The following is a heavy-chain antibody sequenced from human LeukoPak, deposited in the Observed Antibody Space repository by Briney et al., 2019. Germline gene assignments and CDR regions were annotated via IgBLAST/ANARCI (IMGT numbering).Heavy chain of an antibody. CDR2: FFFAAST. V-gene: IGHV4-59*01. J-gene: IGHJ4*02. Sequence: SETLSLTCTVSGGSISSSSWSWLRQPPGKGLEGVGYFFFAASTNANHSLKSRVSISVDTFKNHFSLKLSSVSAADTAVYFCAREGRSHYFDYWVQGTLVSVSS. CDR3: AREGRSHYFDY. D-gene: IGHD1-26*01. CDR1: GGSISSSS.